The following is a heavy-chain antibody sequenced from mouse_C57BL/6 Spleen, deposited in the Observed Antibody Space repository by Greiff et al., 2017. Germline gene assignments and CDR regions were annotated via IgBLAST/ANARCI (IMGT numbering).Heavy chain of an antibody. V-gene: IGHV1-52*01. CDR1: GYTFTSYW. CDR3: ARDYYGSSYVSGY. D-gene: IGHD1-1*01. J-gene: IGHJ2*01. CDR2: IDPSDSET. Sequence: QVQLQQPGAELVRPGSSVKLSCKASGYTFTSYWMHWVKQRPIQGLEWIGNIDPSDSETHYNQKFKDKATLTVDKSSSTAYMQLSSLTSEDSAVYYCARDYYGSSYVSGYWGQGTTLTVSS.